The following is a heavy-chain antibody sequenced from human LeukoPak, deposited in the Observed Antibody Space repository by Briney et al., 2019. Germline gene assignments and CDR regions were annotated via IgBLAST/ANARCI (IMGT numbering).Heavy chain of an antibody. CDR2: IYGSGNI. J-gene: IGHJ4*02. V-gene: IGHV4-59*01. Sequence: SETLSLTCTVSGGSISSYHWSWIRQPPGKRLEWIGSIYGSGNINYNPSLKSRVTISVDTSKIQFSLKLSSVTAADTAVYYCARVGPLLYSSGWYLRYYFDYWGQGTLVTVSS. CDR3: ARVGPLLYSSGWYLRYYFDY. CDR1: GGSISSYH. D-gene: IGHD6-19*01.